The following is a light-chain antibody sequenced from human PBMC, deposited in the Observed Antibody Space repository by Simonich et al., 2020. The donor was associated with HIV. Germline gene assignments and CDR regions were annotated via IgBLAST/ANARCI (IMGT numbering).Light chain of an antibody. CDR1: NIGSKN. J-gene: IGLJ3*02. CDR2: RDS. Sequence: SYELTQPLSVSVALGQTARITCGGNNIGSKNVHWYQQKPGQAPVLVIYRDSNRPSGIPERFSGSNSGNTATLTISRAQAGDEADYYCSSYTLSSTPWVFGGGTKLTV. V-gene: IGLV3-9*01. CDR3: SSYTLSSTPWV.